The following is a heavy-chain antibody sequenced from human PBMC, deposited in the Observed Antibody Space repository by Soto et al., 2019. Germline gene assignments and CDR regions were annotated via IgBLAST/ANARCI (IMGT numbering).Heavy chain of an antibody. CDR2: IYSSGST. CDR3: ARLGYYYDSSVTFDI. J-gene: IGHJ3*02. Sequence: PENMSITCTVSGGLISRTSYHWGWLCLPPRKRLEWIGSIYSSGSTYYNPSLKSRVTISVDTSKNQFSRRLSSVTAAETAVYYCARLGYYYDSSVTFDIWGQGRMVT. D-gene: IGHD3-22*01. V-gene: IGHV4-39*01. CDR1: GGLISRTSYH.